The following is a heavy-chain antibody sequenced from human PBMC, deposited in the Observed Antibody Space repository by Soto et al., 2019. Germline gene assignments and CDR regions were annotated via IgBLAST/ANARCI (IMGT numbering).Heavy chain of an antibody. CDR3: ARDHCSTTTSYTVWFDP. CDR1: VFTFSIYW. CDR2: VNSDGTTT. Sequence: WGALLLSCAASVFTFSIYWMPWVRQAPGKGLVWVSRVNSDGTTTTYADSVKGRFTIFRDNAEKTLYLQMKSLRAEDTAVYYCARDHCSTTTSYTVWFDPWGQGTTVTVSS. J-gene: IGHJ5*02. D-gene: IGHD2-2*02. V-gene: IGHV3-74*01.